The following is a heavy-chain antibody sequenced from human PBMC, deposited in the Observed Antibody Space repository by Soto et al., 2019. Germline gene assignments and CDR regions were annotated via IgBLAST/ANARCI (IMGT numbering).Heavy chain of an antibody. J-gene: IGHJ3*02. D-gene: IGHD1-20*01. CDR2: INHSGST. Sequence: SKTLSLTCAFYGWSFSGYYWSWIRQPPGKGLEWIGEINHSGSTNYNPSLKSRVTISVDTSKNQFSLKLSSVTAADTAVYYCARSCNWNDSDAFDIWGQGTMVTVSS. CDR3: ARSCNWNDSDAFDI. CDR1: GWSFSGYY. V-gene: IGHV4-34*01.